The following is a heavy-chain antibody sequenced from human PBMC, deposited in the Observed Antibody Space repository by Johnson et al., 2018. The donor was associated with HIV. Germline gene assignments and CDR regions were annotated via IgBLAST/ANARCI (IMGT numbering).Heavy chain of an antibody. J-gene: IGHJ3*02. D-gene: IGHD6-19*01. CDR2: TSYDGGNK. V-gene: IGHV3-30*19. Sequence: QVQLVESGGGVVQPGRSLRLSCAASGFTFSTYGMHWVRQAPGKGLAWVAVTSYDGGNKYYADSVKGRLTISRDNSKNTVYLQMNSLRAEDTAVYYCAREGGQWLVLVDAFDIWGQGTMVTVSS. CDR3: AREGGQWLVLVDAFDI. CDR1: GFTFSTYG.